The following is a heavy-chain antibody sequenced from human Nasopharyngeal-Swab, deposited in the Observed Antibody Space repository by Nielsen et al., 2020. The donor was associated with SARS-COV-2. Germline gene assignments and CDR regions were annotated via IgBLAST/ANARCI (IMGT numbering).Heavy chain of an antibody. CDR3: ARQDYYDRGFDY. D-gene: IGHD3-22*01. CDR2: IYYRGST. V-gene: IGHV4-39*01. Sequence: WIRQPPGKGLEWIGSIYYRGSTYYNPSLKSRVTISVDTSKNQFSLKLSSVTAADTAVYYCARQDYYDRGFDYWGQGTLVTVSS. J-gene: IGHJ4*02.